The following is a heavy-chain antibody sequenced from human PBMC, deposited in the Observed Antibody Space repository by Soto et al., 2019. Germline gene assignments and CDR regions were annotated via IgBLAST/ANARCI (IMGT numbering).Heavy chain of an antibody. D-gene: IGHD3-22*01. CDR1: GGSISSGGYY. V-gene: IGHV4-31*03. J-gene: IGHJ5*02. CDR3: ARGGGLTTMIVVANWFDP. Sequence: QVQLQESGPGLVKPSQTLSLTCTVSGGSISSGGYYWSWIRQHPGKGLEWIGYIYYSGSTYYNPSLKSRVTISVDTSKHQFSLKLSSVTAADTAVYYCARGGGLTTMIVVANWFDPWGQGTLVTVSS. CDR2: IYYSGST.